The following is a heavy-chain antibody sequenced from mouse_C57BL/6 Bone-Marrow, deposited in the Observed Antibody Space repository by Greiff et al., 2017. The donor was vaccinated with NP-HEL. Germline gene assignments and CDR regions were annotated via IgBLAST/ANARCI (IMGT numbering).Heavy chain of an antibody. V-gene: IGHV5-9*01. CDR2: ISGGGGNT. J-gene: IGHJ2*01. CDR3: ARRGYGSSFDY. CDR1: VFTFSSYT. Sequence: EVKVVESGGGLVKPGGSLKLSCAASVFTFSSYTMSWVRQTPEKRLEWVATISGGGGNTYYPDSVKGRFTISRDNAKNTLYLQMSSLRSEDTALYYCARRGYGSSFDYWGQGTTLTVSS. D-gene: IGHD1-1*01.